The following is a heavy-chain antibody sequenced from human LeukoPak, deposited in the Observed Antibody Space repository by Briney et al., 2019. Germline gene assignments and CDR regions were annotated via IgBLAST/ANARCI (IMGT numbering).Heavy chain of an antibody. Sequence: SVKVSCKASGGTFSSYPVGWVRQAPGQGLEGMGRIIPLFGTANYAQKFEGRVTISADEPTGTAYMELTSLRSEDTAVYYCTRDSWSQIDYYYYMDVWGKGTTVIVSS. CDR2: IIPLFGTA. CDR3: TRDSWSQIDYYYYMDV. J-gene: IGHJ6*03. V-gene: IGHV1-69*01. CDR1: GGTFSSYP. D-gene: IGHD2-8*02.